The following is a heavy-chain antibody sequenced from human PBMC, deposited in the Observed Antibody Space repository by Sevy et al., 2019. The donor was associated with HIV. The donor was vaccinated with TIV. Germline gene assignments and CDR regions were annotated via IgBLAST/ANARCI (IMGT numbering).Heavy chain of an antibody. Sequence: GGSLRLSCAASGFTFSSYWMSWVRQAPGKGLEWVANIKHDGSEKYYVDSVKGRFTISRDNAKNSLYLQMNSLRAEDTAVYYCARDGGSYCSGGSCYYYYGMDVWGQGTTVTVSS. CDR3: ARDGGSYCSGGSCYYYYGMDV. J-gene: IGHJ6*02. CDR1: GFTFSSYW. D-gene: IGHD2-15*01. CDR2: IKHDGSEK. V-gene: IGHV3-7*01.